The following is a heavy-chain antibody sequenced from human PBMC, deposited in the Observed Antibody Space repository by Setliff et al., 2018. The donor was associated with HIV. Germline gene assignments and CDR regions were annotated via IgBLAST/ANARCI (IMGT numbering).Heavy chain of an antibody. CDR1: GFTLTRSA. CDR3: ARLSDDTPGY. Sequence: SVKVSCKASGFTLTRSAMQWVRQARGQPLEWIGWIVVGSGKTTYAQKFQERVTITRDMSTSTAYMELNSLRSEDTAVYYCARLSDDTPGYWGQGTLVTVSS. V-gene: IGHV1-58*02. D-gene: IGHD3-22*01. J-gene: IGHJ4*02. CDR2: IVVGSGKT.